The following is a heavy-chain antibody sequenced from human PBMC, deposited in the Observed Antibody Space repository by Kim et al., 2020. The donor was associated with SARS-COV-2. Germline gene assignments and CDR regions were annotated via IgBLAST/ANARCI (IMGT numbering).Heavy chain of an antibody. CDR2: IKEDGSEK. J-gene: IGHJ5*02. V-gene: IGHV3-7*01. Sequence: GGSLRLSCAASGFTFSSYSMSWVRQAPGKGLEWVANIKEDGSEKNYVDSVKGRFTISRDNAKNLLYVQMSGLRAEDTAVYYCARDIRGNWFDPWGQGTLV. D-gene: IGHD3-10*01. CDR1: GFTFSSYS. CDR3: ARDIRGNWFDP.